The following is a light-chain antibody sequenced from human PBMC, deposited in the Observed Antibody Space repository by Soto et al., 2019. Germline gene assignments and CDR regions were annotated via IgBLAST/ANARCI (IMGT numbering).Light chain of an antibody. V-gene: IGKV1-9*01. CDR2: EAS. CDR3: QQLNANPLT. Sequence: DIHLTQSPSFLSASVGDRVTITCRASQGISSFLAWYQQKPGKAPKLLIYEASTLQSGVPSRFSGSRSGTEFSLTISSMQPEDFATYYCQQLNANPLTFGGGTKVEI. CDR1: QGISSF. J-gene: IGKJ4*01.